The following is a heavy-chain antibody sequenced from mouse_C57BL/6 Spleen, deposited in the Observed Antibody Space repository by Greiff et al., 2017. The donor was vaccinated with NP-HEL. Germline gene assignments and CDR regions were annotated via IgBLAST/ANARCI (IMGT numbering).Heavy chain of an antibody. Sequence: VHLVESGPGLVAPSQSLSITCTVSGFSLTSYGVSWVRQPPGKGLEWLGVIWGDGSTKYHSALISRLSISKDNSKTQVFLKLNSLQTDDTATYYCAIITTGLDYWGQGTSVTVSS. CDR3: AIITTGLDY. D-gene: IGHD1-1*01. CDR2: IWGDGST. V-gene: IGHV2-3*01. J-gene: IGHJ4*01. CDR1: GFSLTSYG.